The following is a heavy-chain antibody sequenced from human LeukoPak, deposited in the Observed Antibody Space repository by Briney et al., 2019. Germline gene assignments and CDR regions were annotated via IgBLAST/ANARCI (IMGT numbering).Heavy chain of an antibody. CDR2: VYPNSGDT. CDR1: GYTFTDYY. CDR3: ARDSGYYYVSSGELDS. D-gene: IGHD3-22*01. V-gene: IGHV1-2*02. J-gene: IGHJ4*02. Sequence: ASVKVSCKSSGYTFTDYYIHWVRQAPGQGLEWMGWVYPNSGDTKYARKFQGRVTMTRDTSISTAYVELNRLRSDDSAVYFCARDSGYYYVSSGELDSWGQGTLVTVSS.